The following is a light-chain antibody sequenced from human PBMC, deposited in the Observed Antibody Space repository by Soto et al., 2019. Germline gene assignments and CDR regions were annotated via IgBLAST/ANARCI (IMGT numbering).Light chain of an antibody. CDR2: AAY. CDR3: QQLNSYPLA. J-gene: IGKJ3*01. V-gene: IGKV1-9*01. CDR1: QGISSY. Sequence: DIQLTQSPSFLSASVGDRVTITCRASQGISSYLAWYQQKPGKAPKLLIYAAYTLQSGVPSRFSGSGSGTEFSLSISSLQPEDFATYYCQQLNSYPLAFGPGNNVDIK.